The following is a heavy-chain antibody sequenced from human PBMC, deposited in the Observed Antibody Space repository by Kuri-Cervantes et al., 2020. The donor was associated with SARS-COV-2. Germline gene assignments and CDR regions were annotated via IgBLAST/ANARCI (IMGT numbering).Heavy chain of an antibody. CDR1: GFTFSSYA. Sequence: GGSLRLSCAASGFTFSSYAMHWVRQAPGKGLEWVAVISYDGSNKYYADSVKGRFTISRDNSKNTLYLQMNSLRAEDTAVYYRARDLFGGGGYYYGMDVWGQGTTVTVSS. V-gene: IGHV3-30-3*01. CDR2: ISYDGSNK. CDR3: ARDLFGGGGYYYGMDV. J-gene: IGHJ6*02. D-gene: IGHD4-23*01.